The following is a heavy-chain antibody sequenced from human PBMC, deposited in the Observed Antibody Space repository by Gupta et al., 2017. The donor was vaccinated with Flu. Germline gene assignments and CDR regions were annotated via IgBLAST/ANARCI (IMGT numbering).Heavy chain of an antibody. J-gene: IGHJ5*02. Sequence: AQLVQSGTDVKEPGASLKVSCKASGYTFTDYYIPWVRQAPGQGLEWVGRVNPHSGSTNCEQKFQGRMTLAMDTSISTAYMELKRLRSDDTAVYYCARERFCSTASCYRWFDPWVQGTLSSVSS. CDR3: ARERFCSTASCYRWFDP. CDR2: VNPHSGST. CDR1: GYTFTDYY. D-gene: IGHD2-2*02. V-gene: IGHV1-2*06.